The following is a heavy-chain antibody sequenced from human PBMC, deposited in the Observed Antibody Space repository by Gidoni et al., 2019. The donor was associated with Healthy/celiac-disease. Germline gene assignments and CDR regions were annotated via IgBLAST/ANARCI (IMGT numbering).Heavy chain of an antibody. CDR2: IYSGGST. J-gene: IGHJ6*02. Sequence: EVQLVESGGGLIQPGGSLRLSCAASGFTVSRNYMSWVRQAPGKGLEWVSVIYSGGSTYYADSVKGRLTISRDNSKNTLYLQMNSLRAEDTAVYYCARDAWETDYDELRYGMDVWGQGTTVTVSS. D-gene: IGHD4-17*01. V-gene: IGHV3-53*01. CDR1: GFTVSRNY. CDR3: ARDAWETDYDELRYGMDV.